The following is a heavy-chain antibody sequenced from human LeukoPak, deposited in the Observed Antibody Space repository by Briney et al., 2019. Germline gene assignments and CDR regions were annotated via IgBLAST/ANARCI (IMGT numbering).Heavy chain of an antibody. CDR2: ISAYNGNT. J-gene: IGHJ3*02. CDR3: ARGPGAIVLMVYAISAFDI. V-gene: IGHV1-18*01. CDR1: GYTFTSYG. D-gene: IGHD2-8*01. Sequence: ASVKVSCKASGYTFTSYGISWVRQAPGQGLEWMGWISAYNGNTNYAQKLQGRVTMTTDTSTSTAYMELRSLRSDDTAVYYCARGPGAIVLMVYAISAFDIWGQGTMVTVSS.